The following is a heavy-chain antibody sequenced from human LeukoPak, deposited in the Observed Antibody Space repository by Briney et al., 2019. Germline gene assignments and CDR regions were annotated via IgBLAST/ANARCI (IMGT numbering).Heavy chain of an antibody. D-gene: IGHD6-13*01. CDR2: INTDGSST. Sequence: GGSLRLSCAASGFTFSSYWMHWVRQAPGKGLVWVSRINTDGSSTSYADSVKGRFTISRDNAKNTLYLQMNSLRAEDTAVYYCARDSWADSSSWYYYYYMDVWGKGTTVTVSS. V-gene: IGHV3-74*01. J-gene: IGHJ6*03. CDR1: GFTFSSYW. CDR3: ARDSWADSSSWYYYYYMDV.